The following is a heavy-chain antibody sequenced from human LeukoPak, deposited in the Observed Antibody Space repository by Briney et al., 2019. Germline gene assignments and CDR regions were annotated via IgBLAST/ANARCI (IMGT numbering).Heavy chain of an antibody. CDR3: AREDRAAAGATSWFDP. CDR1: GGSISSGGYY. Sequence: PSQTLSLTCNVSGGSISSGGYYWSWIRQPPGKGLEWIGYIFYSGSTYYNPSLKSRVTISVDTSNNQFSLKLSSVTAADTAVYYCAREDRAAAGATSWFDPWGQGTLVTVSS. D-gene: IGHD6-13*01. CDR2: IFYSGST. V-gene: IGHV4-31*03. J-gene: IGHJ5*02.